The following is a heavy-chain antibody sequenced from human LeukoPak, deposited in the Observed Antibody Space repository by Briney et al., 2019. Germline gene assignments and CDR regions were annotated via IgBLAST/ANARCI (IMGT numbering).Heavy chain of an antibody. Sequence: PSETLSLTCSVSGDSISSRSFYWGWIRQPPGKGLEWIGGIYYSGNTYYNPSLKSRVTLSVDTSKNQFSLKLSSVTAAGTAVYYCARHSLDIVVVISATDSWFDPWGQGTLVTVSS. J-gene: IGHJ5*02. CDR3: ARHSLDIVVVISATDSWFDP. V-gene: IGHV4-39*01. CDR1: GDSISSRSFY. CDR2: IYYSGNT. D-gene: IGHD2-15*01.